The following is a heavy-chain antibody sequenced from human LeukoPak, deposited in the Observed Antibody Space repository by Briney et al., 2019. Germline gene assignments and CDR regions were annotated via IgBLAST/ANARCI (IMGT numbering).Heavy chain of an antibody. V-gene: IGHV4-34*01. CDR1: GGSFSGYY. J-gene: IGHJ4*02. CDR3: ARDRWYDASGSYRTENSFDS. CDR2: INHSGST. Sequence: SETLSLTCAVYGGSFSGYYWSWIRQPPGKGLEWVGEINHSGSTNYNPSLKSRVTISVDTSKNQFSLKLSSVTAADTAVYYCARDRWYDASGSYRTENSFDSWGQGTLVTVSS. D-gene: IGHD3-3*01.